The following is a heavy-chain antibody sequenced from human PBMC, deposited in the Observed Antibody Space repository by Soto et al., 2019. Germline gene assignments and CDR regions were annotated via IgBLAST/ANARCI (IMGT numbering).Heavy chain of an antibody. CDR2: ISAYNGNT. Sequence: GASVKVSCEASGYTFTSYGSSWVRQETGQGLEWMGWISAYNGNTNYAQKLQGRVTMTTDTSTSTAYMELRSLRSDDTAVYYCARTMVASYGDAFDIWGQGTMVTVSS. CDR1: GYTFTSYG. V-gene: IGHV1-18*01. D-gene: IGHD3-10*01. CDR3: ARTMVASYGDAFDI. J-gene: IGHJ3*02.